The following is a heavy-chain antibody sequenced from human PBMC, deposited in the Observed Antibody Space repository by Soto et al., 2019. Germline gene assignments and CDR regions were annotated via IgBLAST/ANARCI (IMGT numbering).Heavy chain of an antibody. J-gene: IGHJ3*02. CDR2: IKQDGSEK. V-gene: IGHV3-7*05. CDR1: GFTFSSYW. D-gene: IGHD3-22*01. CDR3: ARANPHDSSGYYYEYAFDI. Sequence: EVQLVESGGGLVQPGGSLRLSCAASGFTFSSYWMSWVRQAPGKGLEWVANIKQDGSEKYYVDSVKGRFTISRDNAKNSLYLQMNSLRAEDTAVYYCARANPHDSSGYYYEYAFDIWGQGTMVTVSS.